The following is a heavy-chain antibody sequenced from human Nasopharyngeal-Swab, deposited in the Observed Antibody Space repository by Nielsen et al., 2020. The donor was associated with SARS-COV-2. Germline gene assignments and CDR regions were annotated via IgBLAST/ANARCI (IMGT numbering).Heavy chain of an antibody. Sequence: GSLRLSCTVSGGSISSSSYYWGWIRQPPGKGLEWFGSIYYSGSTYYNPSLKSRVTISVDTSKNQFSLKLSSVTAADTAVYYCAREVGTYYYDSSGSPPTFDIWGQGTMVTVSS. CDR1: GGSISSSSYY. CDR2: IYYSGST. D-gene: IGHD3-22*01. J-gene: IGHJ3*02. CDR3: AREVGTYYYDSSGSPPTFDI. V-gene: IGHV4-39*02.